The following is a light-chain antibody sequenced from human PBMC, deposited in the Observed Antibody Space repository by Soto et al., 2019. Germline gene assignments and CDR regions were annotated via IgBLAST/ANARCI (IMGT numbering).Light chain of an antibody. V-gene: IGKV3-20*01. CDR2: GAS. CDR3: QQYFASSWT. J-gene: IGKJ1*01. Sequence: EIVLTQSPGTLSLSPGERATLSCRASQSVRSSSIVWYQQKSGQAPRLLIYGASARATGIPDRFSGSGSGTDFTLTINRLEPEDFAVYYCQQYFASSWTFGQGTKVDIK. CDR1: QSVRSSS.